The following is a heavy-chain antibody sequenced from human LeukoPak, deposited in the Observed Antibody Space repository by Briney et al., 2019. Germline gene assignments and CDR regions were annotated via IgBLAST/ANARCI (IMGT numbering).Heavy chain of an antibody. D-gene: IGHD4-17*01. CDR3: ARVNDGDRYYYYYYMDV. V-gene: IGHV4-34*01. Sequence: AETLSLTCAVYGGSFSCYYWSWIRQPPAKGLEWIGEINHSESTNYNPSLKSRVTISVDTSKNQFSLKLSSVTAADTAVYYCARVNDGDRYYYYYYMDVWGKGTTVTVSS. CDR2: INHSEST. CDR1: GGSFSCYY. J-gene: IGHJ6*03.